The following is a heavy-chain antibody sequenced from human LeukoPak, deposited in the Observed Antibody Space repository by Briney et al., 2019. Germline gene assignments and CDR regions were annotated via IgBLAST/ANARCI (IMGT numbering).Heavy chain of an antibody. CDR3: ARGRGGGGSSNNWFDP. Sequence: SETLSLTCTVSGGSISSYYWNWIRQPPGKGLEWIGCIYYSGTTNYNPSLKSRVTISVDTSKNQFSLNLISVTAADTAVYFCARGRGGGGSSNNWFDPWGQGALVTVSS. CDR2: IYYSGTT. CDR1: GGSISSYY. D-gene: IGHD2-15*01. V-gene: IGHV4-59*12. J-gene: IGHJ5*02.